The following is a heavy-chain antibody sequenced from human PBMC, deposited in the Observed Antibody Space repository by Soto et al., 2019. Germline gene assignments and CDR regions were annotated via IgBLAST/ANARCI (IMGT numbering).Heavy chain of an antibody. CDR1: GYTFTSYA. V-gene: IGHV1-3*01. CDR3: ARGYGGYFHWFDP. Sequence: QVQLVQSGAEVKKLGASVKVSCKASGYTFTSYAMHWVRQAPGQRLEWMGWINAGNGNTKYSQKFQGRVTITRDTSASTAYMDLSSLRSEDTAVYYCARGYGGYFHWFDPWGQGTLVTVSS. J-gene: IGHJ5*02. CDR2: INAGNGNT. D-gene: IGHD4-17*01.